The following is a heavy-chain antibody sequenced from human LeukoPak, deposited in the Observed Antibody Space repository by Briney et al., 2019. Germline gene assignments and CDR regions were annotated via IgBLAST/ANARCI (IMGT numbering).Heavy chain of an antibody. CDR2: IYYSGST. Sequence: PSETLSLTCTVSGGSISSSSYYWGWIRQPPGKGLEGIGRIYYSGSTYYNPSLKSRVTISVDTSKNQFSLKLSSVTAADTAVYYCARRRDTGYCSSTSCSKDWFDPWGQGTLVTVSS. CDR3: ARRRDTGYCSSTSCSKDWFDP. V-gene: IGHV4-39*01. J-gene: IGHJ5*02. D-gene: IGHD2-2*01. CDR1: GGSISSSSYY.